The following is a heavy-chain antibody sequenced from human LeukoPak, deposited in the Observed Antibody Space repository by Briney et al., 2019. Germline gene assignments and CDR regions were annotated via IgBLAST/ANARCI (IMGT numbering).Heavy chain of an antibody. CDR2: IYYSGST. CDR1: GGSISSGDYY. D-gene: IGHD2-15*01. CDR3: ARVLWYCSGGSCPDSDY. Sequence: SETLSLTCTVSGGSISSGDYYWSWIRQPPGKGLEWIGYIYYSGSTYYNPSLKSRVTISLDTSKNQFSLKLSSVTAEDTAVYYCARVLWYCSGGSCPDSDYWGQGTLVTVSS. V-gene: IGHV4-30-4*01. J-gene: IGHJ4*02.